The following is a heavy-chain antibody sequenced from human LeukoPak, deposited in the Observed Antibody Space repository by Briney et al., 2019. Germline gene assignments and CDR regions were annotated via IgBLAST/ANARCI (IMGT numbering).Heavy chain of an antibody. D-gene: IGHD3-10*01. CDR2: ISGSGGST. J-gene: IGHJ4*02. CDR3: AKLKVFGSGSWDY. V-gene: IGHV3-23*01. CDR1: GFTFSSYA. Sequence: GGSLRLSCAASGFTFSSYAMSWVRQAPGKGLEWVSAISGSGGSTYYADSVKGRFTISRDNSKNTLYLQMNSLRVEDTATYYCAKLKVFGSGSWDYWGQGSLVTVSP.